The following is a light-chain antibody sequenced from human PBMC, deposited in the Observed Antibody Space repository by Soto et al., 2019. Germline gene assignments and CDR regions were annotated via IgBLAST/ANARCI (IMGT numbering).Light chain of an antibody. V-gene: IGKV3-11*01. CDR2: DAS. CDR1: QSVSSY. Sequence: EIVLTQSPATLSLSPGERATLSCRASQSVSSYLAWYQQKPGQAPRLLIYDASTRATGIPARFSGSGSGTDFTLTISSLGPEDFAVYYCQQRSNWPLFTFGPGTKVDIK. CDR3: QQRSNWPLFT. J-gene: IGKJ3*01.